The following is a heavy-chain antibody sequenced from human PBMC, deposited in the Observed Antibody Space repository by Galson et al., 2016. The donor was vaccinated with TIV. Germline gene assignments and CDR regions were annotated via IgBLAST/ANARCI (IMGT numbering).Heavy chain of an antibody. CDR3: ARAGGGYHDTYWYFDL. D-gene: IGHD3-22*01. CDR1: GGIFRNYP. CDR2: IIPIFNIA. J-gene: IGHJ2*01. Sequence: SVKVSCKASGGIFRNYPISWVRQAPGQGLEWMGGIIPIFNIADYAQKFQGRVTITADESARTVSMELSSLRSDDTAVYYCARAGGGYHDTYWYFDLWGRGTLVPVSS. V-gene: IGHV1-69*13.